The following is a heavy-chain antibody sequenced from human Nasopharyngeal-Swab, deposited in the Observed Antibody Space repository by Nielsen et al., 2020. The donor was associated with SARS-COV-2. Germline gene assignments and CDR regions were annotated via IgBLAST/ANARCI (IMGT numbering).Heavy chain of an antibody. Sequence: ASVKVSCKASGYTFTSYAMHWVRQAPGQRLEWMGWINAGNGNTKYSQKFQGRVTITRDTSASTAYMELRSLRSDDTAVYYCARDHYYGDVPTDYWGQGTLVTVSS. J-gene: IGHJ4*02. D-gene: IGHD4-17*01. CDR1: GYTFTSYA. V-gene: IGHV1-3*01. CDR2: INAGNGNT. CDR3: ARDHYYGDVPTDY.